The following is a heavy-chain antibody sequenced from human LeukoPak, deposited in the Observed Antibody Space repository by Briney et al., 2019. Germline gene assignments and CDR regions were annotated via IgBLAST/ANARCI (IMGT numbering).Heavy chain of an antibody. CDR1: GFTFCSYA. CDR3: AKAAYDFWSGRITATDAFDI. CDR2: SNGSDGSS. V-gene: IGHV3-23*01. Sequence: PGGSLRLSCAASGFTFCSYARGWVRQAPGKGLEWGSGSNGSDGSSYYADAVRGRFTISRDNSKNTPYLQMNSLRAEDTAVYYSAKAAYDFWSGRITATDAFDIWGQGTMVTVSS. D-gene: IGHD3-3*01. J-gene: IGHJ3*02.